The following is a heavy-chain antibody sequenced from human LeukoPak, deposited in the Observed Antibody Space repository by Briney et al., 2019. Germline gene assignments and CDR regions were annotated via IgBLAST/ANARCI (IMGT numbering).Heavy chain of an antibody. D-gene: IGHD3-3*01. J-gene: IGHJ5*02. CDR2: IYYNGST. Sequence: SETLSLTCTVSGGSISSYYWSWIRQPPGKGLEWIGYIYYNGSTSYNPSLKSRVTISVDTSKNQFSLKLSSVTAADTAVYYCARDPSWEWNWFDPWGQGTLVTVSS. CDR3: ARDPSWEWNWFDP. CDR1: GGSISSYY. V-gene: IGHV4-59*01.